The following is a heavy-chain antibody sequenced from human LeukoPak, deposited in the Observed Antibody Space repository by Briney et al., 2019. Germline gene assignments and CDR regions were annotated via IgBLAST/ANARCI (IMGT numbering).Heavy chain of an antibody. J-gene: IGHJ4*02. CDR2: IYYSGST. V-gene: IGHV4-61*01. Sequence: SETLSLTCTVSGGSVSSGSYYWSWIRQPPGKGLEWIGYIYYSGSTNYNPSLKSRVTISVDTSKNQFSLKLSSVTAADTAVYYCARELLDFWSGYYYFDYWGQGTLVTVSS. CDR1: GGSVSSGSYY. CDR3: ARELLDFWSGYYYFDY. D-gene: IGHD3-3*01.